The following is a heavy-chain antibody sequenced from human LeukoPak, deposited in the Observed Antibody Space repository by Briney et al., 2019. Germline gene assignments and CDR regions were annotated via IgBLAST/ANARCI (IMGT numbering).Heavy chain of an antibody. CDR2: VYYSGSA. D-gene: IGHD2-15*01. CDR3: ARLDYCSGDSCYLGYFDY. J-gene: IGHJ4*02. CDR1: GGSISSSSSY. V-gene: IGHV4-39*01. Sequence: PSETLSLTCTVSGGSISSSSSYWGWIRQPPGKGLEWIGSVYYSGSAYYNPSLKSRVTISVDTSKNQFSLKLTSVTAADTAVYYCARLDYCSGDSCYLGYFDYWGLGTLVTVSS.